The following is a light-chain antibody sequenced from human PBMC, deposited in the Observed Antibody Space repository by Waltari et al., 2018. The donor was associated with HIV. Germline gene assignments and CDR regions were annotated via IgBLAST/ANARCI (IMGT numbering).Light chain of an antibody. CDR1: RNINNY. Sequence: DIQMTHSPPSLSASVGDRVTITCRASRNINNYLNWYQHKPGKVPRLLIYAASSLESGAPSMFSGSGFGTDFTLTISGLQHDDFATYYCLQTYSAPLSFGPGTRVDFK. CDR3: LQTYSAPLS. J-gene: IGKJ3*01. V-gene: IGKV1-39*01. CDR2: AAS.